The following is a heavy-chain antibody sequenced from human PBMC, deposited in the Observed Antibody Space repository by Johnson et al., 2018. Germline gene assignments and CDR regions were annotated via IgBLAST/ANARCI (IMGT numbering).Heavy chain of an antibody. CDR2: IKSKTDGGTT. D-gene: IGHD3-22*01. V-gene: IGHV3-15*01. CDR1: GFNFNKAW. CDR3: TTDGPTRYYYDSSGYQNDAFDI. J-gene: IGHJ3*02. Sequence: VQLVESGGGLLKPGGSLRLSCTGSGFNFNKAWMSWVRQAPGKGLEWVGRIKSKTDGGTTDYAAPVKGRFTISRDDSKNTLYLQMNSLKTEDTAVYYCTTDGPTRYYYDSSGYQNDAFDIWGQGTMVTVSS.